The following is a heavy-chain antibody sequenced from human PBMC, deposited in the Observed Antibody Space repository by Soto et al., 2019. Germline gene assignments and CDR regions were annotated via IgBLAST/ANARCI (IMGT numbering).Heavy chain of an antibody. CDR1: RYTFTSYG. V-gene: IGHV1-18*01. J-gene: IGHJ4*02. Sequence: QVHLVQSGAEVKKPGASVKVSCKGSRYTFTSYGITWVRQAHGQGLEWMGWISAHNGNTDYAQKLQGRVTVTRDTSTSTAYMELKRLRSDDKAVYYCARGRYGAYWGQGALVTVSS. D-gene: IGHD3-10*01. CDR3: ARGRYGAY. CDR2: ISAHNGNT.